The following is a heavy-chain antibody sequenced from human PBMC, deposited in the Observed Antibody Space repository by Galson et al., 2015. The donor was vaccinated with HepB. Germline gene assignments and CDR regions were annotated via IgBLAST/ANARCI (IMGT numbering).Heavy chain of an antibody. V-gene: IGHV1-2*06. CDR3: VRRLASGPDY. CDR2: INPNSGGT. D-gene: IGHD5-12*01. Sequence: SVKVSCKASGYTFTDYYMHWVRQAPGQGLEWMGRINPNSGGTNSAQIFQGRVTLTSDTSINTAYMELNRLRSDDTAVYYCVRRLASGPDYGGQVTLVTVSS. CDR1: GYTFTDYY. J-gene: IGHJ4*02.